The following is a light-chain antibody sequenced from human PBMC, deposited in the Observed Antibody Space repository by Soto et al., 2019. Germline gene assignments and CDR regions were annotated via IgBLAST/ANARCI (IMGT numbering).Light chain of an antibody. V-gene: IGKV3-15*01. CDR3: QQYNNWPPIT. Sequence: IVMTQSPVTLSVSPGERATLSCRASQSVSSSLAWYQQKPGQAPRLLISGASTRAAGIPARFSGSGSGTEFTLTISSLQSEDFAVYYCQQYNNWPPITFGQGTRLEIK. J-gene: IGKJ5*01. CDR2: GAS. CDR1: QSVSSS.